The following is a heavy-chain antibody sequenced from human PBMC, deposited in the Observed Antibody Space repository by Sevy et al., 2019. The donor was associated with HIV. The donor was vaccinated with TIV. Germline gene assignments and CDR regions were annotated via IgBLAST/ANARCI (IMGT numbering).Heavy chain of an antibody. D-gene: IGHD4-17*01. CDR3: ARGPKPLRSDYGDYRGVGYYFDS. CDR2: IDHSGRS. V-gene: IGHV4-34*01. Sequence: SETLSLTCAVYGESFSNYYWSWIRLSPGKGLESIGEIDHSGRSDYNPSLKSRVTMSVYTSKNQFSLRLTSVTAADTAVYYCARGPKPLRSDYGDYRGVGYYFDSWGQGTLVTVSS. J-gene: IGHJ4*02. CDR1: GESFSNYY.